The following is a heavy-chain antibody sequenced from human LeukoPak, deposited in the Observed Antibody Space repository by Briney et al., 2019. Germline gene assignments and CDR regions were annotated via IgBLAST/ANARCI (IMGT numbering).Heavy chain of an antibody. J-gene: IGHJ4*02. CDR1: GFTFSRYW. Sequence: GGSLRLSCAASGFTFSRYWIHWVRQAPGKGLEWVSRINPDGSTTTYADSVKGRFTISRDNAKNTVYLQMNSLRAEDTAVYYCARGQLTGDDELFDYWGQGTLVTVSS. CDR3: ARGQLTGDDELFDY. V-gene: IGHV3-74*01. D-gene: IGHD7-27*01. CDR2: INPDGSTT.